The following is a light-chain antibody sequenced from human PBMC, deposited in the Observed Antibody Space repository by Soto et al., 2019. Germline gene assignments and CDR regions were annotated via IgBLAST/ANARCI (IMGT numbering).Light chain of an antibody. CDR1: SNDIGRYDY. V-gene: IGLV2-14*03. CDR2: DVY. CDR3: SSYTSSNSLV. Sequence: QSVLTQPASVSGSPGQSITISCTGTSNDIGRYDYVSWYQQHPGKAPKFIIYDVYSRPSGVSNRFSGSKSGNTASLTISGLQPEDEADYFCSSYTSSNSLVFGPGTKVTVL. J-gene: IGLJ1*01.